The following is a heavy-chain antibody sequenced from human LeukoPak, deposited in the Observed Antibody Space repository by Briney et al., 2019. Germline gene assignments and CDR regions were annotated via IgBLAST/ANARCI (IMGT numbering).Heavy chain of an antibody. J-gene: IGHJ5*02. CDR3: ARGGQITIFGVVTRPNWFDP. D-gene: IGHD3-3*01. CDR1: YDSITPYY. V-gene: IGHV4-4*07. Sequence: SETLSLTCSVSYDSITPYYWSWIRQPAGKGLEWIGRIYSSGDTNYNPSLKSRVTMSIDTSKNQFSLRLTSVTAADTAVYYCARGGQITIFGVVTRPNWFDPWGQGTLVTVSS. CDR2: IYSSGDT.